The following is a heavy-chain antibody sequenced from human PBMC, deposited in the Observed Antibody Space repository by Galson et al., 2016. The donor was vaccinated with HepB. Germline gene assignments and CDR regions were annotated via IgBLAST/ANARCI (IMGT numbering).Heavy chain of an antibody. CDR1: GFTVRSTY. CDR3: ARSYYDFWSGLGY. J-gene: IGHJ4*02. V-gene: IGHV3-53*01. Sequence: SLRLSCAASGFTVRSTYMTWVRQAPGQGLEWVSVIYSGGYTYYADSVKGRFTISRDDSKNTAYLQMNSLRAEDTAVYYCARSYYDFWSGLGYWGQGTLVTVSS. D-gene: IGHD3-3*01. CDR2: IYSGGYT.